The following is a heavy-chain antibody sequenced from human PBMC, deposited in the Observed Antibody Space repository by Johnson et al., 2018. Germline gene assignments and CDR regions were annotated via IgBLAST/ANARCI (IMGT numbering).Heavy chain of an antibody. Sequence: VQLVESGGGLVQPGRSLRLSCAASGFTFDDYAMHWVRQAPGKGLEWVSGISWNSGNLGYADSVMGRFTLSRDNAKNSLYLQMNSLRAEDTALYYCAKDMGIVVAGTTLFAFDIWGQGTMVTVSS. CDR2: ISWNSGNL. D-gene: IGHD6-19*01. CDR1: GFTFDDYA. V-gene: IGHV3-9*01. CDR3: AKDMGIVVAGTTLFAFDI. J-gene: IGHJ3*02.